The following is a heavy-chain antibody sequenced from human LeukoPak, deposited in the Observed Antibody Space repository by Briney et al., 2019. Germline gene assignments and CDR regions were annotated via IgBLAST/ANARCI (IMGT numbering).Heavy chain of an antibody. CDR1: GFTFDDYA. CDR2: ISWNSGSI. Sequence: GRSLRLSCAASGFTFDDYAMHWVRQAPGKGLEWVSGISWNSGSIGYADSVKGRFTISRDNAKNSLYLQMNSLRAEDMALYYCAKDMKGIVVVPAAIDYWGQGTLVTVSS. CDR3: AKDMKGIVVVPAAIDY. D-gene: IGHD2-2*01. V-gene: IGHV3-9*03. J-gene: IGHJ4*02.